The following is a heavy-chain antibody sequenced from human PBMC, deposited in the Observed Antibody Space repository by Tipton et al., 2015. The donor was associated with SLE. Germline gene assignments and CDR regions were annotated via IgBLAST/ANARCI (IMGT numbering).Heavy chain of an antibody. Sequence: PGLVKPSETLSLTCTVSGGSINSGDFYWSWIRQSPGKGLEWIGYIYHSGTTYYNPSLQSRATISVDTSENQFSLKLSSVTAADTAVYYCARDLFCGDECYTNFDYWGRGTLVTVSS. CDR3: ARDLFCGDECYTNFDY. D-gene: IGHD2-21*01. V-gene: IGHV4-30-4*01. CDR1: GGSINSGDFY. J-gene: IGHJ4*02. CDR2: IYHSGTT.